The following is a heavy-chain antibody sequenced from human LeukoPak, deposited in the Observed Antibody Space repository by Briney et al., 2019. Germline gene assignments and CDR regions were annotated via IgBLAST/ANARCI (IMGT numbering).Heavy chain of an antibody. D-gene: IGHD3-16*02. CDR3: ARGLSVWGSYRSHFDY. CDR1: GASFSGYY. J-gene: IGHJ4*02. V-gene: IGHV4-34*01. Sequence: KPSETLSLTCAVYGASFSGYYWSWTRQPPGKGLEWIGEINHSGSTNYNPSLKSRVTISVDTSKNQFSLKLSSVTAADTAVYYCARGLSVWGSYRSHFDYWGQGTLVTVSS. CDR2: INHSGST.